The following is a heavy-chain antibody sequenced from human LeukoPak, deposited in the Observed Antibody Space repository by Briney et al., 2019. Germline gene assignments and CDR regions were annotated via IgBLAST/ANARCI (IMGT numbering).Heavy chain of an antibody. CDR1: GFTFSSYA. CDR3: AKAHLPDYYYMDV. V-gene: IGHV3-23*01. Sequence: GGSLRLSCAASGFTFSSYAMSWVRQAPGKGLEWVSAISGSGGSTYYTDSVKGRFTISRDNSRNTLHLQMNSLRAEDTALYYRAKAHLPDYYYMDVWGKGTTVTVSS. J-gene: IGHJ6*03. CDR2: ISGSGGST.